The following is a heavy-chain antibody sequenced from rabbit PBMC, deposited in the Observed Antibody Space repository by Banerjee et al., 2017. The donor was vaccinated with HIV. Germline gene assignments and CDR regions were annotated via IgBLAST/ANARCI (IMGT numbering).Heavy chain of an antibody. D-gene: IGHD6-1*01. CDR2: IVSVSGSA. V-gene: IGHV1S43*01. J-gene: IGHJ4*01. CDR3: AREFNGYFTL. CDR1: GIDFTSYG. Sequence: QEQLVESGGGLVTLGGSLKLSCKASGIDFTSYGISWVRQAPGKGLEWIGCIVSVSGSAQYASWAKGRFTISRSTSLNTVDLKMTSLTAADTATYFCAREFNGYFTLWGPGTLVTVS.